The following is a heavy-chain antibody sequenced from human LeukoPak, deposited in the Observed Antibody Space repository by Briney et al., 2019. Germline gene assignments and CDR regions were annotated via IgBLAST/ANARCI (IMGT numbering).Heavy chain of an antibody. D-gene: IGHD3-9*01. CDR3: ARGFLTGYTFDY. J-gene: IGHJ4*02. V-gene: IGHV1-3*01. Sequence: ASVKVSCTASGYTFTSYAMHWVRQAPGQRLEWMGWINAGNGNTKYSQKFQGRVTITRDTSASTAYMELSSLRSEDTAVYYCARGFLTGYTFDYWGQGTLVTVSS. CDR2: INAGNGNT. CDR1: GYTFTSYA.